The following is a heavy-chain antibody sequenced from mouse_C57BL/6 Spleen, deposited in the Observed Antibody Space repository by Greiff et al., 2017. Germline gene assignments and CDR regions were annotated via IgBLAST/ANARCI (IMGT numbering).Heavy chain of an antibody. CDR3: TRGGFYDCGRNWYFGV. J-gene: IGHJ1*03. V-gene: IGHV5-9-1*02. D-gene: IGHD1-1*01. CDR2: ISSGGDYI. Sequence: EVKLMESGEGLVKPGGSLKLSCAASGFTFSSYAMSWVRQTPEKRLEWVAYISSGGDYIYYADTVKGRFTISRDNARNTLYLQMSSLKSEDTAMYDGTRGGFYDCGRNWYFGVWGTGTTVTVAS. CDR1: GFTFSSYA.